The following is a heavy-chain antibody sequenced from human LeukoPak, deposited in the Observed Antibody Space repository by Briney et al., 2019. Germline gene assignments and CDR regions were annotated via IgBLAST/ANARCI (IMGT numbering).Heavy chain of an antibody. Sequence: GGSLRLSCAASGFTFSSYGMSWVRQAPGKGLEWVSTISGSGGSTYYADSVKGRFTISRDNSKNTLYLQMNSLRAEDTAVYYCAKDPFSSGYYSRSHFDYWGQGTLVTVSS. CDR2: ISGSGGST. CDR1: GFTFSSYG. J-gene: IGHJ4*02. D-gene: IGHD3-22*01. CDR3: AKDPFSSGYYSRSHFDY. V-gene: IGHV3-23*01.